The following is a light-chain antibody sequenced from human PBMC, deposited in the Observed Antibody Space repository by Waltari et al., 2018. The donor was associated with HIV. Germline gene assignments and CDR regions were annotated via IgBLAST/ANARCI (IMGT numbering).Light chain of an antibody. CDR1: RSDVGGYTY. Sequence: QSALTQPASVSGSPGQSITISCTGTRSDVGGYTYVSWYQHHPGKAPKLVIYEVSNRPSGVSNRFSGFKSANTASLTISGLQAEDEGDYYCSSYTSSRTWVFGGGTKLTVL. J-gene: IGLJ3*02. CDR2: EVS. CDR3: SSYTSSRTWV. V-gene: IGLV2-14*01.